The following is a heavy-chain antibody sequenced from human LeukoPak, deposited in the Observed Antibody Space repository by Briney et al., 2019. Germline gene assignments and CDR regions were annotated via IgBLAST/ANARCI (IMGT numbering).Heavy chain of an antibody. CDR3: ATAYSSSSDFDY. V-gene: IGHV1-69-2*01. J-gene: IGHJ4*02. Sequence: ASVKVSCKVSGYTFTDYYMHWVQQAPGKGLEWMGLVDPEDGETIYAGKFQGRVTITADTSTDTAYMELSSLRSEDTAVYYCATAYSSSSDFDYWGQGTLVTVSS. CDR1: GYTFTDYY. D-gene: IGHD6-6*01. CDR2: VDPEDGET.